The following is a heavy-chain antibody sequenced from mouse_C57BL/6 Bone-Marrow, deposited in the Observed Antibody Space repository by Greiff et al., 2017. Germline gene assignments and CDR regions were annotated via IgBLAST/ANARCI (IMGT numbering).Heavy chain of an antibody. D-gene: IGHD1-1*01. CDR2: ISSSGST. CDR3: AREGDYYGSSYVRHYAMDY. J-gene: IGHJ4*01. Sequence: EVKVEESGPALVKPSQTVSLTCTVTGYSITNGNHWWNWIRQVSGSKLEWIGYISSSGSTDSNPSLKSRISITRDTSKNQIFRQLNSVTTEDIATYYCAREGDYYGSSYVRHYAMDYWGQGTSVTVSS. CDR1: GYSITNGNHW. V-gene: IGHV3-4*01.